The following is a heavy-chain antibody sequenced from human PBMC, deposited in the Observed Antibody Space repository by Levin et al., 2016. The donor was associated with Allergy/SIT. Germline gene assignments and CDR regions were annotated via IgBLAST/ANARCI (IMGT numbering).Heavy chain of an antibody. Sequence: ASVKVSCKASGNTFTVYYMHWVRQAPGQGLEWLGWINPHSGGTNYAQKFLGRVTVTRDTSISTAYMELSRLRADDTAVYYCARGYYYDSSGYNRFDYWGQGTLVTVSS. V-gene: IGHV1-2*02. CDR2: INPHSGGT. CDR1: GNTFTVYY. CDR3: ARGYYYDSSGYNRFDY. J-gene: IGHJ4*02. D-gene: IGHD3-22*01.